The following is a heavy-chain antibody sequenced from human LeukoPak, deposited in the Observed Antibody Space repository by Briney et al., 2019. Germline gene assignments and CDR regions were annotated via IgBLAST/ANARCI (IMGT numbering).Heavy chain of an antibody. CDR1: GFTFSTCW. CDR3: TRGDYSFDY. Sequence: GGSLRLSCAASGFTFSTCWMHWVRQVPGKGLVWVSRINSDGSSTSYADSVKGRLTISRDNIKNTLYLQMNSLTAEDTAVYYCTRGDYSFDYWGQGTLVTVSS. J-gene: IGHJ4*02. D-gene: IGHD2-21*01. CDR2: INSDGSST. V-gene: IGHV3-74*01.